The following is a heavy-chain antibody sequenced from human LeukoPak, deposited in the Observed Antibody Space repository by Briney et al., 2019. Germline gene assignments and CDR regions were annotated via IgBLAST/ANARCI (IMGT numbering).Heavy chain of an antibody. CDR2: IWYDGSNK. Sequence: GGSLRLSCAASGFTFSSYGMNWVRQAPGKGLEWVAVIWYDGSNKYYADSVKGRFTISRDNSKNTLYLQMNSLRAEDTAVYYCARDGGTGYCSSTSCYPDYWGQGTLVTVSS. CDR3: ARDGGTGYCSSTSCYPDY. CDR1: GFTFSSYG. V-gene: IGHV3-33*01. D-gene: IGHD2-2*01. J-gene: IGHJ4*02.